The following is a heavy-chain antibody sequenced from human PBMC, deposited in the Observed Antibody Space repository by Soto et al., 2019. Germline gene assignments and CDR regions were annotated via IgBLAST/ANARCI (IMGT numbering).Heavy chain of an antibody. D-gene: IGHD3-16*02. CDR3: ARANLYDYVWGSYRPSPLFDY. CDR2: IYYSGST. CDR1: GGSISSGGYY. J-gene: IGHJ4*02. V-gene: IGHV4-31*03. Sequence: QVQLQESGPGLVKPSQTLSLTCTVSGGSISSGGYYWSWIHQHPGKGLEWIGYIYYSGSTYYNPSLKSRVTISVDTSKNQFSLKLSSVTAADTAVYYCARANLYDYVWGSYRPSPLFDYWGQGTLVTVSS.